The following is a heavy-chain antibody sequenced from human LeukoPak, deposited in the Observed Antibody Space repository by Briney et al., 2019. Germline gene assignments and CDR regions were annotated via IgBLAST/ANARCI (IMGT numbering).Heavy chain of an antibody. CDR3: ARPHPNYYDSSAYYSWIDF. CDR1: GFIFSDFS. Sequence: GGSLRLSCAASGFIFSDFSMNWVRQAPGKGLEWVSYITASSSAIYYADSVKGRFTISRDNAKNSLYLHTNSLRAEDTALYYCARPHPNYYDSSAYYSWIDFWGQGTLVTVSS. CDR2: ITASSSAI. J-gene: IGHJ4*02. D-gene: IGHD3-22*01. V-gene: IGHV3-48*01.